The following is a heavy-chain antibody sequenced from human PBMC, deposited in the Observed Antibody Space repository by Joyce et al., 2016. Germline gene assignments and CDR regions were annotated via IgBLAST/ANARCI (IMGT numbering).Heavy chain of an antibody. D-gene: IGHD4-23*01. CDR1: GGAVSSYT. V-gene: IGHV1-69*02. J-gene: IGHJ4*02. CDR3: ASRYGDNRPSDY. Sequence: QVQLVQSGAEVKKPGSSVKVSCKASGGAVSSYTISWVRQAPGQGLEWMGRIVPILGIANYAQKFQGRVTITADKSTSTVHMEVSRLRSEDTAVYYCASRYGDNRPSDYWGQGTLVTVSS. CDR2: IVPILGIA.